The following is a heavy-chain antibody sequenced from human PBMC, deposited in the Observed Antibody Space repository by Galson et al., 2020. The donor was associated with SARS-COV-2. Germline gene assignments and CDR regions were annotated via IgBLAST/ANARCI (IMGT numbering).Heavy chain of an antibody. J-gene: IGHJ4*02. Sequence: SETLSLTCTVSGGSISSGGYYWSWIRQHPGKGLEWIGYIYYSGSTYYNPSLKSRVTISVDTSKNQFSLKLSSVTAADTAVYYCARAGGKWFGELLILDYWGQGTLVTVSS. CDR3: ARAGGKWFGELLILDY. D-gene: IGHD3-10*01. CDR1: GGSISSGGYY. V-gene: IGHV4-31*03. CDR2: IYYSGST.